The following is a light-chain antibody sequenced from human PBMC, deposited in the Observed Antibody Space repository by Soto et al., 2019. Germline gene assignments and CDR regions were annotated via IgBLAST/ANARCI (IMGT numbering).Light chain of an antibody. V-gene: IGKV3-15*01. CDR3: QQRSTWPPIT. CDR2: GAS. Sequence: EIVITQSPATLSVSPGERATLSCRAGQNIHTNLAWYQQKPGQAPRLLFYGASTGATGLPARFSGSGSGTDFTLTISSLEPEDFALYYCQQRSTWPPITFGQGTRLEIK. CDR1: QNIHTN. J-gene: IGKJ5*01.